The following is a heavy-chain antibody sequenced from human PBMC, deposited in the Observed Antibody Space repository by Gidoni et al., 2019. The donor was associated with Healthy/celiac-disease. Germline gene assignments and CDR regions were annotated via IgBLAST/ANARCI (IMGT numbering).Heavy chain of an antibody. D-gene: IGHD4-17*01. J-gene: IGHJ4*02. CDR2: IYSGSST. V-gene: IGHV3-53*01. CDR1: GFTVSSNY. Sequence: EVQLVESGGGLIQPGGSLRLSCAASGFTVSSNYMSWVRQAPGKGLEWVSVIYSGSSTYYADAVKGRFTISRENSKNTLYLQMNSLRAEDTAVYYCARDLYGDYGYWGQGTLVTVSS. CDR3: ARDLYGDYGY.